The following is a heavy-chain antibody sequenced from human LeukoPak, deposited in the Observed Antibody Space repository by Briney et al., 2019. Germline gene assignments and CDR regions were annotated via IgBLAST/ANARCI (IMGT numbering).Heavy chain of an antibody. D-gene: IGHD3-10*02. CDR2: MNPNSGNT. CDR3: ARDFRDVYYFDY. Sequence: ASVKVFCKASGYTFTSYDINRVGRATGQGLEGMGWMNPNSGNTGYAQKFQGRVTMNRNTSISTAYMELRSLRSEDTAVYYCARDFRDVYYFDYWGQGTLVTVSS. CDR1: GYTFTSYD. V-gene: IGHV1-8*01. J-gene: IGHJ4*02.